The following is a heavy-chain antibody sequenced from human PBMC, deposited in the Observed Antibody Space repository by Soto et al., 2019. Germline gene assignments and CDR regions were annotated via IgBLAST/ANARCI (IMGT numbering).Heavy chain of an antibody. CDR2: IWYDGSNK. D-gene: IGHD3-22*01. CDR1: GFTFSSYG. V-gene: IGHV3-33*01. J-gene: IGHJ6*02. CDR3: AREYYYDSSGYWTYGMDV. Sequence: QVQLVESGGGVVQPGRSLRLSCAASGFTFSSYGMHWVRQAPGKGLEWVAVIWYDGSNKYYADSVKGRFTISRDNPKNTLYLQMNSLRAEDTAVYYCAREYYYDSSGYWTYGMDVWGQGTTVTVSS.